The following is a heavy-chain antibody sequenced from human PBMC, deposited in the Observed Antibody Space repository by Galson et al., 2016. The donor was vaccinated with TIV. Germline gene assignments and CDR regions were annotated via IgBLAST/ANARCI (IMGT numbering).Heavy chain of an antibody. D-gene: IGHD2/OR15-2a*01. V-gene: IGHV5-51*03. CDR2: IYPGDSET. Sequence: QSGAEVKKPGESLKISCKASGYTFTTYWIGWVRQMPGKGLEWMGIIYPGDSETKYSPSFEGLVTISADKSNNTAYLHWSSLKASDTAIYYCARRSTELGLDYWGQGVLVTVSS. J-gene: IGHJ4*02. CDR3: ARRSTELGLDY. CDR1: GYTFTTYW.